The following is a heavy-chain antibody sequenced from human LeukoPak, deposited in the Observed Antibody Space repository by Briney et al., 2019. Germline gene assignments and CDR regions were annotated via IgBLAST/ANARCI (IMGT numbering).Heavy chain of an antibody. D-gene: IGHD6-13*01. V-gene: IGHV4-59*08. J-gene: IGHJ4*02. Sequence: SETLSLTCTVSGGSISSYYWSWIRQPPGKGLEWIGYIYYSGSTNYNPPLKSRVTISVDTSKNQFSLKLSSVTAAGTAVYYCARRPWIAAAGTVGYYFDYWGQGTLVTVSS. CDR3: ARRPWIAAAGTVGYYFDY. CDR2: IYYSGST. CDR1: GGSISSYY.